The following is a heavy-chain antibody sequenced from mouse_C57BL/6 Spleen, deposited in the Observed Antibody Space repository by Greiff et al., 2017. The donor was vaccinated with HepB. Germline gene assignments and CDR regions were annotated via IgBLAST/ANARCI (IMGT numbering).Heavy chain of an antibody. Sequence: EVQRVESGGGLVKPGGSLKLSCAASGFTFSSYAMSWVRQTPEKRLEWVATISDGGSYTYYPDNVKGRFTISRDNAKNKLYLQMSHLKSEDTAMYYCARGEDGYYVAYWGQGTLVTVSA. J-gene: IGHJ3*01. CDR3: ARGEDGYYVAY. CDR2: ISDGGSYT. D-gene: IGHD2-3*01. V-gene: IGHV5-4*01. CDR1: GFTFSSYA.